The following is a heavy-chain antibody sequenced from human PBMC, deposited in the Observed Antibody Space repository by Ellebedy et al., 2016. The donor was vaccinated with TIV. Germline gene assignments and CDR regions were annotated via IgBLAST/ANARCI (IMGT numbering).Heavy chain of an antibody. CDR3: VRDGGRDGYTYWYFDL. Sequence: GESLKISCAASGNTFSSYNMNWVRQAPGKGLQWVSYISTTSSNIYYADSVKGRFTISSNNAKNSLTLQMDSLRDEDTAVYYCVRDGGRDGYTYWYFDLWGRGTLVTVSS. J-gene: IGHJ2*01. CDR2: ISTTSSNI. CDR1: GNTFSSYN. D-gene: IGHD5-24*01. V-gene: IGHV3-48*02.